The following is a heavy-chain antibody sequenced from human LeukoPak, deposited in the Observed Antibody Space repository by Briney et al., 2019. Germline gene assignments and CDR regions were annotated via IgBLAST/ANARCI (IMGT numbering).Heavy chain of an antibody. Sequence: GRSLRLYCAASGFTFDDYAMQWVRQAPGKGLEWVSGISWNSGSIDYADSVKGRFTISRDNSKNTLYLQMNSLRAEDTAVYYCAKHHHYYDSSGYYTGDYWGQGTLVTVSS. V-gene: IGHV3-9*01. J-gene: IGHJ4*02. CDR1: GFTFDDYA. D-gene: IGHD3-22*01. CDR2: ISWNSGSI. CDR3: AKHHHYYDSSGYYTGDY.